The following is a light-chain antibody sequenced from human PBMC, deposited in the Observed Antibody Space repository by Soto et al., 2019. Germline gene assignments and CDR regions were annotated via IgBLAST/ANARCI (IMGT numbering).Light chain of an antibody. CDR2: APS. CDR1: QRLGTH. J-gene: IGKJ1*01. CDR3: QQSYSNPWT. V-gene: IGKV1-39*01. Sequence: DLQMTQSPSSLSASVGDRVTITCRTRQRLGTHVNCYHEKPGKAPKLLIYAPSSLQSGVPSRFSGSGSGTDFTLTIRSLQPEDFATYYFQQSYSNPWTFGQGTKVEIQ.